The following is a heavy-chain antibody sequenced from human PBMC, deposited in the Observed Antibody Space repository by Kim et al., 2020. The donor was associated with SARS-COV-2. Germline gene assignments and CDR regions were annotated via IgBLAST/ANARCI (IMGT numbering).Heavy chain of an antibody. D-gene: IGHD1-20*01. CDR3: ARTARITDS. J-gene: IGHJ4*02. CDR1: GFTFTDYY. CDR2: ISPTSTDT. V-gene: IGHV3-11*03. Sequence: GGSLRLSCAASGFTFTDYYMTWIRQTPGKGLEWLSYISPTSTDTSYAEAVKGRFTISRDNAKNSVYLQMDSLRVEDTATYFCARTARITDSWGQGTLVTVSS.